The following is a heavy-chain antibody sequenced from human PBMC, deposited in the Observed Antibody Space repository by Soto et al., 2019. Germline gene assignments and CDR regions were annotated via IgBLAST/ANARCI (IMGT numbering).Heavy chain of an antibody. CDR1: GGTFSSYA. CDR2: IIPILGTA. J-gene: IGHJ6*02. D-gene: IGHD2-2*01. V-gene: IGHV1-69*13. CDR3: ASLPPPECSSTSCPYYYYGMDV. Sequence: ASVKVSCKASGGTFSSYAISWVRQAPGQGLEWMGGIIPILGTANYAQKFQGRVTITADESTSTAYMELSSLRSEDTAVYYCASLPPPECSSTSCPYYYYGMDVWGQGTTVTVSS.